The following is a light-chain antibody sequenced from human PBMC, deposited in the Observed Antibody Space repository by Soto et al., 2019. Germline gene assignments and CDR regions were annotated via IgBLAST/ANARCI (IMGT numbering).Light chain of an antibody. V-gene: IGLV2-14*01. CDR1: DSDVGGYNY. J-gene: IGLJ2*01. CDR2: GVT. CDR3: SSYTTRSTYVV. Sequence: QSALTQPASVSGSPGQSITISCTGTDSDVGGYNYVSWYQQHPGKAPKLIIYGVTNRPSGVSNRFSGSKSGNTASLTTSGLQAEDEADYYCSSYTTRSTYVVLGGGTKVTVL.